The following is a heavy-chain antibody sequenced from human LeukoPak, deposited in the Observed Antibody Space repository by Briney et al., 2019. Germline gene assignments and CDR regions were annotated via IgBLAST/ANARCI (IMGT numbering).Heavy chain of an antibody. Sequence: GGSLRLSCAASGFTFSDYYMSWIRQAPGKGLEWVSYISSSGSTIYYADSVKGRFTISRDNAKNSLSLQMNSLGDEDTAMYYCARLLGDSTIYDLWGQGTLVTVSS. V-gene: IGHV3-11*01. D-gene: IGHD3-16*01. CDR1: GFTFSDYY. CDR3: ARLLGDSTIYDL. CDR2: ISSSGSTI. J-gene: IGHJ5*02.